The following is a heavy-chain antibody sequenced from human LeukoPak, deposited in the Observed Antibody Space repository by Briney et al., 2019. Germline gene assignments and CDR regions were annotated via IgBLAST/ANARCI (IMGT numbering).Heavy chain of an antibody. D-gene: IGHD4-17*01. V-gene: IGHV3-11*04. J-gene: IGHJ3*02. CDR1: GFTFSDYY. Sequence: GGSLRLSCAASGFTFSDYYMSWIRQAPGKGLEWVSYISSSSSTIYYADSVKGRFTISRDNAKNSLYLQMNSLRDEDTAVYYCARVMPLNYGDYKRFAFDIWGQGTMVTVSS. CDR3: ARVMPLNYGDYKRFAFDI. CDR2: ISSSSSTI.